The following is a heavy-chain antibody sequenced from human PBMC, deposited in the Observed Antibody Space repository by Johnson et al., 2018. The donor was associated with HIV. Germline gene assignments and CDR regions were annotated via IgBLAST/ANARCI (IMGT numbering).Heavy chain of an antibody. J-gene: IGHJ3*02. CDR3: AKGHSIAVVEGDDAFDI. V-gene: IGHV3-66*02. Sequence: VQLVESGGGLVQPGGSLRLSCAASGFTVSSNYMTWVRQAPGKGLEWVSILYSGGSTYYADSVKGRFSISRDNSKNTLFLQMNSLRAEDTAVYYCAKGHSIAVVEGDDAFDIWGQGTMVTVS. CDR1: GFTVSSNY. D-gene: IGHD6-19*01. CDR2: LYSGGST.